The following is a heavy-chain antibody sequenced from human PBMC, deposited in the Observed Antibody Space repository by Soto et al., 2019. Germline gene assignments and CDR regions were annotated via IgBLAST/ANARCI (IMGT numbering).Heavy chain of an antibody. CDR1: GDSVSGNSAA. CDR3: AREFPYYVSRDSYLDY. CDR2: TYYRSRWYN. J-gene: IGHJ4*02. D-gene: IGHD3-16*01. V-gene: IGHV6-1*01. Sequence: SQTLSLTCAISGDSVSGNSAAWNWIRQSPSRGLEWLGRTYYRSRWYNDYAVSVKSRITVTPDTSKNQFSLHLNSVTPEDTAVYYFAREFPYYVSRDSYLDYRGQGALVTVSS.